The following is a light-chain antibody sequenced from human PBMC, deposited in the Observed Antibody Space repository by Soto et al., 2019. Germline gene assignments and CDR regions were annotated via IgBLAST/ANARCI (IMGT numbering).Light chain of an antibody. Sequence: DIQLTQSPSFLSASIGDRVTITCRASQGINSYLAWYQQKPGKAPKLLIYAASTLQSGVPSRFSGSESGTELTLTISSLQPEDSATYFCQQLNTYPFTFGPGTKVDFK. V-gene: IGKV1-9*01. J-gene: IGKJ3*01. CDR1: QGINSY. CDR2: AAS. CDR3: QQLNTYPFT.